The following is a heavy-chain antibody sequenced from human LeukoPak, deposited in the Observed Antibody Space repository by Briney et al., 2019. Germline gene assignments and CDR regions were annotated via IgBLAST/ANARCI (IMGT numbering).Heavy chain of an antibody. Sequence: KPGESLKVSCKGSGYSFTSYWIGWVLQMPGKGLEWMGIIYPGDSDTRYSPSFQGQVTISADKSISTAYLQWSSLKASDTAMYYCARPPRYYDYIWGSYRNDAFDIWGQGTMVTVSS. CDR2: IYPGDSDT. V-gene: IGHV5-51*01. CDR1: GYSFTSYW. J-gene: IGHJ3*02. CDR3: ARPPRYYDYIWGSYRNDAFDI. D-gene: IGHD3-16*02.